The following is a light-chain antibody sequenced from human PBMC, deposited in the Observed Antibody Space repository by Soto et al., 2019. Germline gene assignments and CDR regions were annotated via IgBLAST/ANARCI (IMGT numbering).Light chain of an antibody. Sequence: DIQLTQSPSFLSASVEDRVTISCRASYDISSSLAWYQQEPGKPPKLLIYDSSTLQTGVQSRFTGSGSGRKFTLTISGLQFGDFATYFCQQLSHYPYTFGQGTKLEI. V-gene: IGKV1-9*01. J-gene: IGKJ2*01. CDR2: DSS. CDR1: YDISSS. CDR3: QQLSHYPYT.